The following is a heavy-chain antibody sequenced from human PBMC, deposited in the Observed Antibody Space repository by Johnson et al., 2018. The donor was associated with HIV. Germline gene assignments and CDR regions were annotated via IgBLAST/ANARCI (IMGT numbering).Heavy chain of an antibody. CDR3: AKGLVYADPDDAFDI. J-gene: IGHJ3*02. V-gene: IGHV3-74*01. Sequence: EQLVESGGGLVQPGGSLRLSCAASGFTFSSYWMHWVRQAPGKGLVWVSRINSDGSSTSYADSVKGRFTISRDNAKNSLYLQMNSLRAEDTAVYYCAKGLVYADPDDAFDIWGQGTMVTVSS. CDR2: INSDGSST. D-gene: IGHD2-8*01. CDR1: GFTFSSYW.